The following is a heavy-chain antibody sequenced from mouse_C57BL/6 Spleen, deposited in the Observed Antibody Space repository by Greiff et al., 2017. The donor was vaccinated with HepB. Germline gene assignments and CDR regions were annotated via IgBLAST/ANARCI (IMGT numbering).Heavy chain of an antibody. CDR3: ARLRYYYGSSPYAMDY. V-gene: IGHV1-69*01. CDR1: GYTFTSYW. CDR2: IDPSDSYT. D-gene: IGHD1-1*01. J-gene: IGHJ4*01. Sequence: QVQLQQPGAELVMPGASVKLSCKASGYTFTSYWMHWVKQRPGQGLEWIGEIDPSDSYTNYNQKFKGKSTLTVDKSSSTAYMQLSSLTSEDSAVYYCARLRYYYGSSPYAMDYWGQGTSVTVAS.